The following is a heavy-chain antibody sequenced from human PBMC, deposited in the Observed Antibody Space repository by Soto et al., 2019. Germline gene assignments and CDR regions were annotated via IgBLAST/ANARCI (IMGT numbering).Heavy chain of an antibody. Sequence: EVQLVESGGGLVQPGGSLRLSCAASGFTFSSYWMHWVRQAPGKGLVWVSRINSDGSSTSYADSVKGRFTMARDNAKNTLYLQMNSLRAEDTAVYYCARGGTYYDFWSGDDYYYYYYMDVWGKGTTVTVSS. D-gene: IGHD3-3*01. CDR3: ARGGTYYDFWSGDDYYYYYYMDV. V-gene: IGHV3-74*01. CDR1: GFTFSSYW. CDR2: INSDGSST. J-gene: IGHJ6*03.